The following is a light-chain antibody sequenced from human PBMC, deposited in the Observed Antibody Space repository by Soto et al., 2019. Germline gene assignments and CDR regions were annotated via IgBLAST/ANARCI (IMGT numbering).Light chain of an antibody. CDR3: SSYAGTYSFVV. Sequence: QSVLTQPPSASGSPGQSVTISCTGTSGDIGGYNYVSWYQLHPGKAPKLMIYEVTKRPSGVPDRFSGSKSGNTASLTVSGLHAEVEADYYCSSYAGTYSFVVFGGGTKVTVL. V-gene: IGLV2-8*01. CDR2: EVT. J-gene: IGLJ3*02. CDR1: SGDIGGYNY.